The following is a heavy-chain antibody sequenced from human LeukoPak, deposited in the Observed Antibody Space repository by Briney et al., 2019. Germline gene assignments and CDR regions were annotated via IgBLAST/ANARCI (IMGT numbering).Heavy chain of an antibody. D-gene: IGHD3-3*01. CDR1: GYTFTSYD. CDR3: ARVGDYDFWSGYYTNYYYYMVV. CDR2: MNPNSGNT. J-gene: IGHJ6*03. Sequence: ASVKVSCKASGYTFTSYDINWVRQATGQGLEWMGWMNPNSGNTGYAQKFQGRVTMTRNTSISTAYMELSSLRSEDTAVYYCARVGDYDFWSGYYTNYYYYMVVWGKGTTVTVSS. V-gene: IGHV1-8*01.